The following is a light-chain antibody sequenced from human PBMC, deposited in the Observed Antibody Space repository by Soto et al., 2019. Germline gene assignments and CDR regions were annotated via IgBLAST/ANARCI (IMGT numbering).Light chain of an antibody. CDR2: GTT. V-gene: IGLV1-40*01. Sequence: QSALTQPASVSGSPGQSNTISCTGTRSDVGGYNLVSWYQQLPGTAPKLVMYGTTNRPSGVPDRFSGSKSGTSASLAITGLQAEDEADYYCQSYDGTLSGSYVFGIGTKVTVL. CDR3: QSYDGTLSGSYV. J-gene: IGLJ1*01. CDR1: RSDVGGYNL.